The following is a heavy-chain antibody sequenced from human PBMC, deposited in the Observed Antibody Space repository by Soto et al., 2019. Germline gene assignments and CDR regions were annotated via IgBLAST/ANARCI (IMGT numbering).Heavy chain of an antibody. CDR1: GFTFSNAW. V-gene: IGHV3-15*07. CDR2: IKSKTDGGTT. Sequence: EVQLVESGGGLVKPGGSLRLSCAASGFTFSNAWMNWVRQAPGKGLEWVGRIKSKTDGGTTDYAAPGKGRFTISRDDSKNTLYLQMNSLKTEDTAVYYCKASCISTSCYWHYYGMDVWGQGTTVTVSS. J-gene: IGHJ6*02. CDR3: KASCISTSCYWHYYGMDV. D-gene: IGHD2-2*01.